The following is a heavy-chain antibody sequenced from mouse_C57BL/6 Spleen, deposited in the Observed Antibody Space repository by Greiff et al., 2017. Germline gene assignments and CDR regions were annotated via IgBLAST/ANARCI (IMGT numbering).Heavy chain of an antibody. D-gene: IGHD2-3*01. J-gene: IGHJ3*01. CDR1: GYTFTSYW. CDR3: ARGGYSAWFAY. CDR2: IDPSDSET. Sequence: VQLQPPGAELVRPGSSVKLSCKASGYTFTSYWMHWVKQRPIQGLEWIGNIDPSDSETHYNQKFKDKATLTVDKSSSTAYMQLSSLTSEDSAVYYCARGGYSAWFAYWGQGTLVTVSA. V-gene: IGHV1-52*01.